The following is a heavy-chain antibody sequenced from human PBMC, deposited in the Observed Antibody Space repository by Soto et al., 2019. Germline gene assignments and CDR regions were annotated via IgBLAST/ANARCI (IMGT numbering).Heavy chain of an antibody. D-gene: IGHD6-6*01. Sequence: EVQLVESGGGLVQPGGSLRLSCAASGFTFSSYAMHWVRQAPGKGLEYVSAISSNGGSTYYANSVKGRFTISRDNSKNTLYLQMGSLRAEDMAVYYCARGTSFYSSSFKARPRYYYMDVWGKGTTVTVSS. V-gene: IGHV3-64*01. CDR2: ISSNGGST. CDR3: ARGTSFYSSSFKARPRYYYMDV. CDR1: GFTFSSYA. J-gene: IGHJ6*03.